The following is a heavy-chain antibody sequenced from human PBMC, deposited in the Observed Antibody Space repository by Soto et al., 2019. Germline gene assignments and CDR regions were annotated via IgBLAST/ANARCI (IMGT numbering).Heavy chain of an antibody. V-gene: IGHV1-8*01. CDR1: GYTFTSYD. Sequence: QVQLVQSGAEVKKPGASVKVSCKASGYTFTSYDINWVRQATGQGLEWMGWMNPNSGNTGYAQKFQGRATTPSNTSISTAYMALTSLRSEDTAVYYCASTLYGANVDYWGQGTLVTVSS. J-gene: IGHJ4*02. D-gene: IGHD4-17*01. CDR3: ASTLYGANVDY. CDR2: MNPNSGNT.